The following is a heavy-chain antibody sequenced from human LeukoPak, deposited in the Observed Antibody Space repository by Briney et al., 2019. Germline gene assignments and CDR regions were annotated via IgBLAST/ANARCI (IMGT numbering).Heavy chain of an antibody. J-gene: IGHJ4*02. CDR3: ARVSRLCHDY. CDR1: GGSISSGGYY. Sequence: SETLSLTCTVSGGSISSGGYYWSWIRQHPGKGLEWSGYIYYSGSTYYNPSLKSRVTISVDTSKNQFSLKLSSVTAADTAVYYCARVSRLCHDYWGQGTLVTVSS. V-gene: IGHV4-31*03. CDR2: IYYSGST. D-gene: IGHD2-2*01.